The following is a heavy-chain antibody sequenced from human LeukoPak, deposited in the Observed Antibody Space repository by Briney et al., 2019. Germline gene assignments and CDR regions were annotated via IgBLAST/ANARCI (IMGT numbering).Heavy chain of an antibody. CDR3: ARGDIVGGLDY. J-gene: IGHJ4*02. CDR2: IYYSGST. D-gene: IGHD2-15*01. Sequence: PSETLSLTCTVSGGSISSYYWSWIRQPPGKGLEWIGYIYYSGSTNYNPSLKSRVTISVDTSKNQFSLKLSSVTAADTAVYYCARGDIVGGLDYWGQGTLVTVSS. CDR1: GGSISSYY. V-gene: IGHV4-59*01.